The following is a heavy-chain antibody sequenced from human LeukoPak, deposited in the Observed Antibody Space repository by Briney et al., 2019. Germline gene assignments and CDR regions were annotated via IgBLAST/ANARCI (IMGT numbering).Heavy chain of an antibody. CDR2: FNYGGGT. J-gene: IGHJ4*02. D-gene: IGHD6-6*01. CDR1: GGSFTEDY. Sequence: SETLSLTCAVYGGSFTEDYWSWLRQPPGKGLEWIGEFNYGGGTHYNPSLQSRVTISVDTSKNQFSLKLSSVTAADTAVYYCARGTQQLVRTKYYFDYWGQGTLVTVSS. V-gene: IGHV4-34*01. CDR3: ARGTQQLVRTKYYFDY.